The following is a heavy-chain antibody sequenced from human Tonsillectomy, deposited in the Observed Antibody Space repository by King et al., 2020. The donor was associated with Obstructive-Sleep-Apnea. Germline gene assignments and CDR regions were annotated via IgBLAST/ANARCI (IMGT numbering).Heavy chain of an antibody. D-gene: IGHD2-15*01. CDR2: ILYGGSKK. V-gene: IGHV3-33*01. CDR1: GFTFSSYG. J-gene: IGHJ4*02. CDR3: AREGCSGGSCYPVAYYFDY. Sequence: VQLVESGGGVVQPGRSLRLSCAASGFTFSSYGIHWVRQAPGKGVEWVAVILYGGSKKYYADSVKGRFTIPRENSKKTLYLKMNSLRAEDTAVYYCAREGCSGGSCYPVAYYFDYWGQGTLVTVSS.